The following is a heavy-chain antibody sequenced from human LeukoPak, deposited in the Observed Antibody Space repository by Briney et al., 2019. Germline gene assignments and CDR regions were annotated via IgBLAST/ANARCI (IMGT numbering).Heavy chain of an antibody. CDR2: IWYDGSNK. CDR3: ARRSRSDAFDI. D-gene: IGHD6-13*01. V-gene: IGHV3-33*01. CDR1: GFTFSSYG. Sequence: PGRSLRLSRAASGFTFSSYGMHWVRQAPGKGLEWVAVIWYDGSNKYYADSVKGRFTISRDNSKNTLYLQMNSLRAEDTAVYYCARRSRSDAFDIWGQGTMVTVSS. J-gene: IGHJ3*02.